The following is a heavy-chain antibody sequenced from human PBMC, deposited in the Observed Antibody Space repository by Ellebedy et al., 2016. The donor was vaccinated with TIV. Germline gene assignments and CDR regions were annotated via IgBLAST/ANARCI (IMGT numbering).Heavy chain of an antibody. Sequence: MPSETLSLTCTVSGGSISNNYWSWIRQPPGKGLAWIGHVYYSGSTNKNPSLKSRVTILVDTSKNQFSLKLSSVTAADTAVYYCARHLYSSPYYFDYWGQGTLVTVSS. J-gene: IGHJ4*02. CDR3: ARHLYSSPYYFDY. D-gene: IGHD6-19*01. CDR2: VYYSGST. CDR1: GGSISNNY. V-gene: IGHV4-59*08.